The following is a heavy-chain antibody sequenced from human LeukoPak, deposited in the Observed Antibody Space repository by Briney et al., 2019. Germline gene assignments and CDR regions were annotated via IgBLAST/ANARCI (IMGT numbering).Heavy chain of an antibody. J-gene: IGHJ4*02. CDR1: GFTFSSYA. CDR2: ISYDGSNK. D-gene: IGHD5-24*01. V-gene: IGHV3-30-3*01. CDR3: ARTVMREMATLDY. Sequence: PGRSLRLSCAASGFTFSSYAMHWVRQAPGKGLEWVAVISYDGSNKYYADSVRGRFTISRDNSKNTLYLQMNSLRAEDTAVYYCARTVMREMATLDYWGQGTLVTVSS.